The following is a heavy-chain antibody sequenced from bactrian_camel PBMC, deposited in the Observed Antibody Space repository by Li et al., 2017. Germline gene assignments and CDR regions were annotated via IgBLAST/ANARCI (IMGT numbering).Heavy chain of an antibody. V-gene: IGHV3-3*01. J-gene: IGHJ4*01. CDR2: IRSDGTT. D-gene: IGHD2*01. Sequence: VQLVESGGGSVQAGENLRLSCTSSTAIVSGSDIAWFRRTPGKECEMVSTIRSDGTTWYTDAVKGRFTISHDNAKNTVNLQMNDLKPEDTGMYFCAADIGSYYLTNLPYWGPGTQVTVS. CDR3: AADIGSYYLTNLPY. CDR1: TAIVSGSD.